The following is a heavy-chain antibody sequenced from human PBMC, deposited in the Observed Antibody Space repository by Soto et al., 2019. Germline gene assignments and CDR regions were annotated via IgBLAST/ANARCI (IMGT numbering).Heavy chain of an antibody. V-gene: IGHV1-58*01. Sequence: SVNVSCKASGFTFTNSSVQWVRQARGQRLEWIGWIVVGSGITNYTQRCQERVTITRHISTSTDYMELSSLRPEDTAVYYCAADIYDSSDVKDLGIYWG. D-gene: IGHD3-22*01. CDR2: IVVGSGIT. CDR3: AADIYDSSDVKDLGIY. CDR1: GFTFTNSS. J-gene: IGHJ4*01.